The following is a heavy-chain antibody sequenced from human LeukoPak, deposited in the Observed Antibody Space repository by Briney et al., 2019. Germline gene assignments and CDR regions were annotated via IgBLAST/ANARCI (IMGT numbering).Heavy chain of an antibody. Sequence: GGSLRLSCAASGFTFSSYAMTWVRQAPGKGLEWVSAITGSGGSTYYADSVKGRFTISRDNSKNTLYLQMNSLRAEDTAVYYCAKDRGFIVVVPAAIPSDYWGQGTLVTVSS. CDR3: AKDRGFIVVVPAAIPSDY. J-gene: IGHJ4*02. V-gene: IGHV3-23*01. CDR2: ITGSGGST. D-gene: IGHD2-2*01. CDR1: GFTFSSYA.